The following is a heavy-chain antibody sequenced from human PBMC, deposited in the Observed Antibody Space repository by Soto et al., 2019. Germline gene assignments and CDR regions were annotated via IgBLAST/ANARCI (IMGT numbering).Heavy chain of an antibody. CDR1: GDSISGSEW. V-gene: IGHV4-4*03. D-gene: IGHD1-20*01. CDR2: IHHSGPT. Sequence: QVQLQESGPGLVEPPGTLSLTCKVAGDSISGSEWWSWVRQPPGKGLEWIAEIHHSGPTNYNPSLKSRVTITVDTSNNQFSLRLSSVTAADTAVYYCARGGITTVRNYYFDHWGQGTLVTVSS. CDR3: ARGGITTVRNYYFDH. J-gene: IGHJ4*02.